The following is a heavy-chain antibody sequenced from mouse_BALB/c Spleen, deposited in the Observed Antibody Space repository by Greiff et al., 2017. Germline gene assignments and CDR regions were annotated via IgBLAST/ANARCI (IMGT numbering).Heavy chain of an antibody. D-gene: IGHD2-2*01. CDR2: IYPGSGST. Sequence: LQQPGSELVRPGASVKLSCKASGYTFTSYWMHWVKQRHGQGLEWIGNIYPGSGSTNYDEKFKSKGTLTVDTSSSTAYMHLSSLTSEDSAVYYCTRRGLPYAMDYWGQGTSVTVSS. J-gene: IGHJ4*01. V-gene: IGHV1S22*01. CDR1: GYTFTSYW. CDR3: TRRGLPYAMDY.